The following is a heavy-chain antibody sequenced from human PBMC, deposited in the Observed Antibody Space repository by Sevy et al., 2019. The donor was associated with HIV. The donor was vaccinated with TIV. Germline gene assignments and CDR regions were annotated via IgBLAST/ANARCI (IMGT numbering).Heavy chain of an antibody. CDR3: AREAKLGAPLGY. CDR2: IYGSGST. Sequence: SETLSLTCTVSGGSISLYYWSWIRQPAGKGLEWIGHIYGSGSTSYNPSLKSRVTMSVDTSQKQFSLKLTSVTAADTAVYYCAREAKLGAPLGYWGQGTLVTVSS. D-gene: IGHD3-16*01. V-gene: IGHV4-4*07. J-gene: IGHJ4*02. CDR1: GGSISLYY.